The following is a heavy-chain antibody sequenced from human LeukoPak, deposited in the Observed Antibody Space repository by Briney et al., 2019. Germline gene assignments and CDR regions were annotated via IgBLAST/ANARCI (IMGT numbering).Heavy chain of an antibody. CDR2: ISVSGGST. V-gene: IGHV3-23*01. CDR3: ARKAGYYYGSGDY. Sequence: GGSLRLSCAASGFTFSSYGMSWVRQAPGKGLEWVSDISVSGGSTYYADSVKGRFTISRDNSKNTLYLQMNSLRAEDTAVYYCARKAGYYYGSGDYWGQGTLVTVSS. CDR1: GFTFSSYG. D-gene: IGHD3-10*01. J-gene: IGHJ4*02.